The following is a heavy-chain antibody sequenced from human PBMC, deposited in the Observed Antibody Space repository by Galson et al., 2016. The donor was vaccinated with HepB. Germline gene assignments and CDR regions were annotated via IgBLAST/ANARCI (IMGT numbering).Heavy chain of an antibody. J-gene: IGHJ4*02. CDR2: ISGSGGST. V-gene: IGHV3-23*01. CDR1: GFTFSSYA. CDR3: AKGRYCGGDCYSSDY. Sequence: SLRLSCAASGFTFSSYAMSWVRQAPGKGLEWVSGISGSGGSTYYADSVKGRFTISRDNSKNTLYLQMNSLRVEDTAVYYCAKGRYCGGDCYSSDYWGQGTLVTVSS. D-gene: IGHD2-21*02.